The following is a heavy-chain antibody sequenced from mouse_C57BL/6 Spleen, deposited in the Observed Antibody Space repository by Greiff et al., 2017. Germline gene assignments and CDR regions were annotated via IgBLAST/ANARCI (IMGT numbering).Heavy chain of an antibody. CDR1: GYTFTSYW. D-gene: IGHD1-1*01. CDR3: ARGYYGSSWYFDV. J-gene: IGHJ1*03. V-gene: IGHV1-72*01. CDR2: SDPNSGGT. Sequence: QVQLQQPGAALVKPVASVTLSCKASGYTFTSYWMHWVKPRPGRGLEWIGRSDPNSGGTKYNEKFKSKATLTVDKPSSTAYMQLSSLTSEDSAVYYCARGYYGSSWYFDVWGTGTTVTVSS.